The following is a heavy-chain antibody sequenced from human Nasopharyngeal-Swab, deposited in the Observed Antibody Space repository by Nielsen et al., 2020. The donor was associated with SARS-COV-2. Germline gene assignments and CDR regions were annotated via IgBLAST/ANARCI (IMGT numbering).Heavy chain of an antibody. CDR2: INAGNGNT. V-gene: IGHV1-3*01. J-gene: IGHJ4*02. CDR3: ARLESGYYPDY. CDR1: GYTFTSYA. D-gene: IGHD3-22*01. Sequence: ASVKVSCKASGYTFTSYAMHWVRQAPGQRLEWMGWINAGNGNTKYSQKFQGRVTITRDTSASTAYMELSSLRSEDTVVYYCARLESGYYPDYWGQGTLVTVSS.